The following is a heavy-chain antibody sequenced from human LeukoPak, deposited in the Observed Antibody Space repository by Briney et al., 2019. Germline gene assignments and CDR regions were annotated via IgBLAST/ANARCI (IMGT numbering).Heavy chain of an antibody. CDR2: IYYSGST. Sequence: SETLSLTCTVSGDSISSYYWTWIRQPPGKGLEWIGYIYYSGSTNYNPSLKSRVTISVDKSKNQFSLRLSSVTAADTAVYYCARGNGDPTRSYAFDIWGQGTMVTVSS. J-gene: IGHJ3*02. CDR3: ARGNGDPTRSYAFDI. CDR1: GDSISSYY. V-gene: IGHV4-59*12. D-gene: IGHD4-17*01.